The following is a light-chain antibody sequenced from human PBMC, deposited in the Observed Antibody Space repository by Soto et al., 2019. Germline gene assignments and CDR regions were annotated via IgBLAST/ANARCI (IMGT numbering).Light chain of an antibody. J-gene: IGKJ5*01. CDR1: QSVISTY. CDR3: QQYGTSPIT. V-gene: IGKV3-20*01. Sequence: EIVMTQSPGTLSMSPVERATLSCRASQSVISTYLAWYQQKFGQAPRLLIYATSTRATGIPDRFSGSGSGTDFTLTISRLEPEDFAIYYCQQYGTSPITFGQGTRLESK. CDR2: ATS.